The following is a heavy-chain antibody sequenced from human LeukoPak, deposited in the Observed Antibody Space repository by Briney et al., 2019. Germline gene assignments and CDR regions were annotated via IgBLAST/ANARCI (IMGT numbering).Heavy chain of an antibody. D-gene: IGHD6-19*01. CDR3: ATGGNGWSFDH. Sequence: GASVKVPCKASVYTFTSYGISWVRQAPGQGLEWMGWISAYNGNTNYAQKVQGRVTMTTDTSTSTAYMELRSLKSDDTAVYYCATGGNGWSFDHWGQGTLVTVSS. J-gene: IGHJ5*02. CDR2: ISAYNGNT. CDR1: VYTFTSYG. V-gene: IGHV1-18*01.